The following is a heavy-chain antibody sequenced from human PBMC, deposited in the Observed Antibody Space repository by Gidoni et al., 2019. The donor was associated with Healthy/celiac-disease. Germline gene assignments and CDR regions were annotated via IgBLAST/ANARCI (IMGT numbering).Heavy chain of an antibody. J-gene: IGHJ5*02. Sequence: QLQLQESGPGLVKPSETLSLTCTVSGGYISSSSYYWGWIRQPPGKGLKLIGSIYYSGSTYYNPSLKSRVTISVDTSKNQFSLKLSSVTTADTAVYYCAGWVRVVVAATRERWFDPWGQGTLVTVSS. CDR1: GGYISSSSYY. CDR3: AGWVRVVVAATRERWFDP. V-gene: IGHV4-39*01. D-gene: IGHD2-15*01. CDR2: IYYSGST.